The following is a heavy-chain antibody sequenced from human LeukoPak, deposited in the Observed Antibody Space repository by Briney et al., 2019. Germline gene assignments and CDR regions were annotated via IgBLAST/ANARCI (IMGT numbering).Heavy chain of an antibody. V-gene: IGHV3-21*01. CDR2: ISSSSTYI. CDR3: LAQYYFDF. Sequence: GSLRLSCAASGFTFSSYSMNWVRRAPGKGLEWVSSISSSSTYIYYADSVKGRYTISRDNANNSLYLQMNSLRAEDTAVYYCLAQYYFDFWGQGTLVTVSS. J-gene: IGHJ4*02. CDR1: GFTFSSYS. D-gene: IGHD4-11*01.